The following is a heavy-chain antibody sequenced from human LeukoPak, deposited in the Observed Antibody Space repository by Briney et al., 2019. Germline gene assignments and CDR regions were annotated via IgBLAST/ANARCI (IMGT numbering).Heavy chain of an antibody. V-gene: IGHV3-23*01. CDR3: AKRIAVAGPYFDY. CDR2: ISGSGGST. D-gene: IGHD6-19*01. CDR1: GFTFSSYA. J-gene: IGHJ4*02. Sequence: PGGSLRLSCAASGFTFSSYAMSWVRQAPGKGLEWVSGISGSGGSTYYTDSVKGRFTISRDNSKNTLYLQMNSLRAEDTAVYYCAKRIAVAGPYFDYWGQGTLVTVSS.